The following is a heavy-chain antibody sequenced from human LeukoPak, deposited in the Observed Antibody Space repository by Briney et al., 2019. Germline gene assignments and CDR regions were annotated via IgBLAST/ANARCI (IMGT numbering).Heavy chain of an antibody. J-gene: IGHJ4*02. D-gene: IGHD3-22*01. Sequence: PGESLKISCEGSGYTFATSWLGWVRQVPGKGLEWVGVIYIGDSDARYSPSFRGQVTISVDRSLTTAFLQWSSLKASVTAMYYCARRTDSYSGFDFWGQGTLVTVSS. CDR2: IYIGDSDA. CDR1: GYTFATSW. CDR3: ARRTDSYSGFDF. V-gene: IGHV5-51*01.